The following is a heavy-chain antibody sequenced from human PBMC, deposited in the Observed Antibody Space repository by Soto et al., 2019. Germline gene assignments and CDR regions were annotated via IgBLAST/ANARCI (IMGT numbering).Heavy chain of an antibody. Sequence: GGSLIICCGASGGVCSNYSVNWVRQDPGKGLEWVSSIGSTTSMYYAESVRGRFTISRDNAQNSLYLQMNSLRAEDTAVYYCAKVRARIAVVILTRYYYGMDVWGQGTTVTLSS. D-gene: IGHD3-22*01. CDR3: AKVRARIAVVILTRYYYGMDV. V-gene: IGHV3-21*04. CDR2: IGSTTSM. J-gene: IGHJ6*02. CDR1: GGVCSNYS.